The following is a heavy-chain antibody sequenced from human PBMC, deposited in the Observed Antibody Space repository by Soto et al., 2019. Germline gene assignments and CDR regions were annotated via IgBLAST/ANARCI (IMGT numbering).Heavy chain of an antibody. Sequence: WESLNISWKGSGCSFARYWLRWVRQMPGKGLACTGRLDPSDSYTNYSPPLHGHVTIPADKSIRTADLQGSRLTAPDTAMYYCARPGGYDLGAWSDPCGQGTLVTVSS. CDR1: GCSFARYW. CDR2: LDPSDSYT. CDR3: ARPGGYDLGAWSDP. J-gene: IGHJ5*02. D-gene: IGHD5-12*01. V-gene: IGHV5-10-1*01.